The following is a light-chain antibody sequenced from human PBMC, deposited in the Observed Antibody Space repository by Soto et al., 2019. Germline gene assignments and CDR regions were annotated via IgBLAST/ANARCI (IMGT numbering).Light chain of an antibody. CDR2: AAS. CDR3: QQLNSYPHVT. J-gene: IGKJ3*01. V-gene: IGKV1-9*01. CDR1: QGISSY. Sequence: DIQLTQSPSFLSASVGDRVTITCRASQGISSYLAWYQQKPGKAPKLLIYAASTMPSGVPSRFSGSGSGTEFTLTISSLQPEDFATYYCQQLNSYPHVTFGPGTKVDIK.